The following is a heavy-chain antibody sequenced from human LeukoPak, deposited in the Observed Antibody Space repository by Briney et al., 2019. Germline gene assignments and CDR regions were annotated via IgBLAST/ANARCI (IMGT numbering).Heavy chain of an antibody. J-gene: IGHJ6*02. Sequence: GASVKVSCKASGYTFTDFYMHWVRQAPGQGLEWMGWINPNSGGTNYAQKFQGRVTMTRDTSISTAYMELSRLRSDDTAVYYCARELGLVGVTTYYYYYYGMDIWGQGTTVTVSS. CDR1: GYTFTDFY. CDR3: ARELGLVGVTTYYYYYYGMDI. CDR2: INPNSGGT. D-gene: IGHD1-26*01. V-gene: IGHV1-2*02.